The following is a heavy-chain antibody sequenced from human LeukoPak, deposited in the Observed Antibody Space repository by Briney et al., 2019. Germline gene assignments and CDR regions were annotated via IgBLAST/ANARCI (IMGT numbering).Heavy chain of an antibody. CDR2: IWYDGSNK. CDR3: ARDSDYGDYKGGFGY. CDR1: GFTFSSYG. J-gene: IGHJ4*02. D-gene: IGHD4-17*01. V-gene: IGHV3-33*01. Sequence: GGSLRLSCAASGFTFSSYGMHWIRQAPGKGLEWVAVIWYDGSNKYYADSVKGRLTISRDNSKNTLYLQMNSLRAEDTAVYYCARDSDYGDYKGGFGYWGQGTLVTVSS.